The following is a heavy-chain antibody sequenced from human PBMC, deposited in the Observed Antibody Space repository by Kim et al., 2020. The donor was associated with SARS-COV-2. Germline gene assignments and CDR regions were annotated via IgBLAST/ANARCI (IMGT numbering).Heavy chain of an antibody. Sequence: GGSLRLSCSASGFTFSSYAMHWVRQAPGKGLEYVSAISSNGGSTYYADSVKGRFTISRDNSKNTLYLQMSSLRAEDTAVYYCVKEDYYDSSGSDYWGQGTLVTVSS. CDR2: ISSNGGST. CDR3: VKEDYYDSSGSDY. CDR1: GFTFSSYA. J-gene: IGHJ4*02. V-gene: IGHV3-64D*06. D-gene: IGHD3-22*01.